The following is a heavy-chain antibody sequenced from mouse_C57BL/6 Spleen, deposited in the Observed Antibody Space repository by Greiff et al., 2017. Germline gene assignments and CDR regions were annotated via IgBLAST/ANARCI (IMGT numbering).Heavy chain of an antibody. CDR3: ARAGNYVDYAMDY. CDR2: INPGSGGT. V-gene: IGHV1-54*01. J-gene: IGHJ4*01. Sequence: QVQLQQSGAELVRPGTSVKVSCKASGYAFTNYLIEWVKQRPGQGLEWIGVINPGSGGTNYNEKFKGKATLTADKSSSTAYMQLSSLTSEDSAVYFCARAGNYVDYAMDYWGQGTSVTVSS. D-gene: IGHD2-1*01. CDR1: GYAFTNYL.